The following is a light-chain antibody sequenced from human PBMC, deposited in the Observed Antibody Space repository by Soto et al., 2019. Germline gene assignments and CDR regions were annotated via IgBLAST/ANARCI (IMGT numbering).Light chain of an antibody. CDR2: GAS. Sequence: DIQMTQSPSSLSASVGDRVTITCQASQDISNYLNWYQQKPGKAPNLLIYGASNLETGVPSRFSGSGSGTDFTFTISSLQPEDIATYYCQQYDNLPLTFGPGTKVDIK. J-gene: IGKJ3*01. CDR1: QDISNY. CDR3: QQYDNLPLT. V-gene: IGKV1-33*01.